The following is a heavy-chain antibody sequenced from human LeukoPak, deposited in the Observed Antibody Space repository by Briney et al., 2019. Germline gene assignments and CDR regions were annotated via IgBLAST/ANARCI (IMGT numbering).Heavy chain of an antibody. Sequence: PGGSLRLSCSVSGFSLTNYAMHWVRQAPGKGLEWVAVLSYDGSNEGYADSVKGRFTISRDNSRNTLYLQLNSLRAEGTAVYYCARDTVGGCFDYWGQGTLVTVSS. D-gene: IGHD4-23*01. V-gene: IGHV3-30*01. CDR2: LSYDGSNE. J-gene: IGHJ4*02. CDR1: GFSLTNYA. CDR3: ARDTVGGCFDY.